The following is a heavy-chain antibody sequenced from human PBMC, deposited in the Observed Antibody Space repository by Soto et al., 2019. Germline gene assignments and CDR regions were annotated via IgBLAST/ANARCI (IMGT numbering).Heavy chain of an antibody. CDR3: ARVIPGVEAWFDP. CDR2: ISAYTDTP. CDR1: GYTFTNFG. V-gene: IGHV1-18*01. J-gene: IGHJ5*02. Sequence: QVKLVQSGAEVKKPGASVKVSCRASGYTFTNFGVTWVRRAPGQGLEWMGWISAYTDTPNYAQKFQGRVTMTIHTSTSTAYMDLRSLTSDDTAVEYCARVIPGVEAWFDPWGQGTLVTVSS. D-gene: IGHD2-2*01.